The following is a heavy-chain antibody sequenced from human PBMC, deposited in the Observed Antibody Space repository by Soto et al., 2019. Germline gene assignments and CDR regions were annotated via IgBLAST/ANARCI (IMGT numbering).Heavy chain of an antibody. Sequence: QVQLVQSGAEVKKPGASVKVSCKASGYTFTSYGISWVRQAPGQGLEWMGWISAYNGNTNYAQKLQGRVTMTTETTKSTTYKELRRLKSDHKAVYYCAKDMVRGVIITVGYYYYGKDVWGQGTTVTVSS. J-gene: IGHJ6*02. V-gene: IGHV1-18*04. CDR2: ISAYNGNT. CDR3: AKDMVRGVIITVGYYYYGKDV. CDR1: GYTFTSYG. D-gene: IGHD3-10*01.